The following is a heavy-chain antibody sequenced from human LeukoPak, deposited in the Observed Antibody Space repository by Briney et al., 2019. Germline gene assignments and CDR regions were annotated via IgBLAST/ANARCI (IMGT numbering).Heavy chain of an antibody. D-gene: IGHD1-26*01. V-gene: IGHV4-34*01. Sequence: SETLSLTCAVYGGSFSGYYWSWIRQPPGKGLEWIGEINHSGSTNYNPSLKSRVTISVDTSKNQFSLKLSSVTAADTAVYYCARLHLGATPVFDYWGQGTLVTVSS. J-gene: IGHJ4*02. CDR2: INHSGST. CDR1: GGSFSGYY. CDR3: ARLHLGATPVFDY.